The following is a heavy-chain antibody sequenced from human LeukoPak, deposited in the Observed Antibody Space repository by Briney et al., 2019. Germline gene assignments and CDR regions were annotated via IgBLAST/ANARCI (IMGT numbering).Heavy chain of an antibody. J-gene: IGHJ2*01. V-gene: IGHV4-59*08. D-gene: IGHD3-16*01. CDR2: IYYTGST. CDR1: GGSISPYY. CDR3: ARHARRGVYVWDYWYFDL. Sequence: SETLSLTCTVSGGSISPYYWSWIRQPPGKGLEWIGYIYYTGSTNYNPSLKSRVTISVDTSKNQFSLKLSSVTAADTAVFYCARHARRGVYVWDYWYFDLWGRGTLVTVSS.